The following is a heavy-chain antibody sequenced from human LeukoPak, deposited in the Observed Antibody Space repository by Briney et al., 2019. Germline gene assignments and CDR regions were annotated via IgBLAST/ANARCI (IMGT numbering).Heavy chain of an antibody. Sequence: ASVKVSCKASGYTFTSYGISWMRQAPGQGLEWMGWISAYNGNTNYAQKLQGRVTMTTDTSTSTAYMELRSLRSDDTAVYYCARCSRYYYGSGSYYNSDDAFDIWGQGTMVTVSS. CDR3: ARCSRYYYGSGSYYNSDDAFDI. CDR1: GYTFTSYG. J-gene: IGHJ3*02. D-gene: IGHD3-10*01. CDR2: ISAYNGNT. V-gene: IGHV1-18*04.